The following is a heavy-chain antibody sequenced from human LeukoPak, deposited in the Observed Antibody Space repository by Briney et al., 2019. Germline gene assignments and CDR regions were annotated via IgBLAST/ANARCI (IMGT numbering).Heavy chain of an antibody. V-gene: IGHV5-51*01. CDR3: ARLLRFLDWFDP. CDR1: GYSFTSYW. D-gene: IGHD4/OR15-4a*01. Sequence: GESLKISCKGSGYSFTSYWIGWVRQMPGKGPEWMGIIYPGDSDTKYSPSFQGQVTISADKSISTAYLQWSSLKASDTAIYYCARLLRFLDWFDPWGQGTLVTVSS. CDR2: IYPGDSDT. J-gene: IGHJ5*02.